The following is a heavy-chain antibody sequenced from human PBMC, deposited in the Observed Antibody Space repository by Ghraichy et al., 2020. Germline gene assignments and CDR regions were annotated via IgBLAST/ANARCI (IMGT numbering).Heavy chain of an antibody. J-gene: IGHJ5*02. V-gene: IGHV1-18*01. CDR1: GYTFTSYG. CDR2: ISAYNGNT. CDR3: ARDQRITIFGVVITNNWFDP. Sequence: ASVKVSCKASGYTFTSYGISWVRQAPGQGLEWMGWISAYNGNTNYAQKLQGRVTMTTDTSTSTAYMELRSLRSDDTAVYYCARDQRITIFGVVITNNWFDPWGQGTLVTVSS. D-gene: IGHD3-3*01.